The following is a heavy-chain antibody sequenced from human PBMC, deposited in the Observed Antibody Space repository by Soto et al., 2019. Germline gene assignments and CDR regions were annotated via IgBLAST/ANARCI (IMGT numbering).Heavy chain of an antibody. J-gene: IGHJ2*01. CDR2: ISGGGDAT. D-gene: IGHD3-10*01. Sequence: EVQLLDSGGGLVQPGGSLRLSCEASGFTFSGYALTWVRQAPGKGLEWVSAISGGGDATFYEDSVKGRFTISRDNSKNTLYLQMNTLRAEDTAVYYCARKVSGSTGRPDLWYFDLWGRGTLVTVSS. CDR1: GFTFSGYA. V-gene: IGHV3-23*01. CDR3: ARKVSGSTGRPDLWYFDL.